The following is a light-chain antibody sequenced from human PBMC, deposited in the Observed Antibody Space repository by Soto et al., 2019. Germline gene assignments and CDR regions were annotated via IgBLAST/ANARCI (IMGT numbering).Light chain of an antibody. CDR3: QQHDDHPVT. V-gene: IGKV1-33*01. CDR1: QDIANY. CDR2: DAS. J-gene: IGKJ3*01. Sequence: DIQMTQSPSSLSASVGDRVTITCQASQDIANYLNWYQHKVGKAPKLLIYDASNLEAGVPSRFSGSGSATSFTFTIRSLQPEDAATYYCQQHDDHPVTFGPGTKVDIK.